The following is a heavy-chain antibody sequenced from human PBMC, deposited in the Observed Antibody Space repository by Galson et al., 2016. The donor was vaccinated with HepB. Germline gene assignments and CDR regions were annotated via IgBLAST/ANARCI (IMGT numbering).Heavy chain of an antibody. D-gene: IGHD6-13*01. CDR1: GFSFSSFW. Sequence: SLRLSCAASGFSFSSFWMSWVRQTPGKGLEWVATINQDGSDKYYVDSVKGRFTISRDNAKNSLYLQMNSLGAGDTAVYYCASDRSYSSWSFWGQGILVAVSS. CDR3: ASDRSYSSWSF. V-gene: IGHV3-7*03. CDR2: INQDGSDK. J-gene: IGHJ4*02.